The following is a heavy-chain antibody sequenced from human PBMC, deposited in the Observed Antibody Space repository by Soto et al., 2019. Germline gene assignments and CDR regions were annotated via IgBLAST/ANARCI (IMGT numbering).Heavy chain of an antibody. D-gene: IGHD6-13*01. J-gene: IGHJ6*02. V-gene: IGHV1-18*01. CDR1: GYTFSNYG. Sequence: GASVKVSCKASGYTFSNYGISWLRQAPGQGLEWMGWISAYNGNTNYAQKLQGRVTMTTDTSTSTAYMELRSLRSDDTAVYYCARRYGIAAAGTYYYYYGMDVWGQGTTVTVSS. CDR2: ISAYNGNT. CDR3: ARRYGIAAAGTYYYYYGMDV.